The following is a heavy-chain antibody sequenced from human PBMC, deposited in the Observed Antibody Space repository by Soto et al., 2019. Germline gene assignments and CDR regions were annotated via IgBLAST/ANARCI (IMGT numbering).Heavy chain of an antibody. CDR2: IYYSGNT. J-gene: IGHJ4*02. D-gene: IGHD4-17*01. V-gene: IGHV4-31*03. Sequence: SETLSLTCTVSGGSISSGGYYWSWIRQHPGKGLEWIGYIYYSGNTYYNPSLKSRVTISVDTSKNQFSLKLSSVIAADTAVYYCARMPTVVFPFDYWGQGTLVTVS. CDR3: ARMPTVVFPFDY. CDR1: GGSISSGGYY.